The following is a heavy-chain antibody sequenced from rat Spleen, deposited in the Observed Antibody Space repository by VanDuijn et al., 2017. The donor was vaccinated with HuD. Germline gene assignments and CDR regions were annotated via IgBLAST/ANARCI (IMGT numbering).Heavy chain of an antibody. CDR2: IWSGGTT. D-gene: IGHD1-12*02. CDR1: GFSLTNYG. V-gene: IGHV2-16*01. Sequence: QVQLKESGPGLVQPSQTLSLTCTVSGFSLTNYGVSWVRQPPGKGLEWIGAIWSGGTTDYSSALKSRLRISRETSKSQVLLKMNSLQTEDSARSFFARSAKYYSDGSYYYVHFDYWGQGVMVTVSS. J-gene: IGHJ2*01. CDR3: ARSAKYYSDGSYYYVHFDY.